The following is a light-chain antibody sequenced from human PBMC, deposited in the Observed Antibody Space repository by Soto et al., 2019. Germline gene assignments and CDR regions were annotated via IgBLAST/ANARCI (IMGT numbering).Light chain of an antibody. CDR2: GAS. CDR1: QSVSSSY. J-gene: IGKJ1*01. Sequence: EIVLTQSPGTLSLSPGERATLSCRASQSVSSSYLAWYQQKPGQAPRPLIYGASSRAIGIPDRFSDSGSGPDFTLTISRLEPEDFAVYYCQQYGSSPWTFGQGTKVEIK. CDR3: QQYGSSPWT. V-gene: IGKV3-20*01.